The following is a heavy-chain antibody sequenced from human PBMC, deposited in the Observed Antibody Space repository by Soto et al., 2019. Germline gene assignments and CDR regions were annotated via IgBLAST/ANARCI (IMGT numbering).Heavy chain of an antibody. CDR2: INPNGGAT. J-gene: IGHJ6*03. Sequence: VQLAQSGAAVTNPGASVKVSCKTSGDSFNDYYIHWVRQAPGQGLEWMGWINPNGGATKYAQKFEGRVTVTRDTSIRSVYMELSSLRSDDSAVYYCARERGGATATLDYYHFYKDIWCKGPTVTV. CDR3: ARERGGATATLDYYHFYKDI. D-gene: IGHD3-16*01. CDR1: GDSFNDYY. V-gene: IGHV1-2*02.